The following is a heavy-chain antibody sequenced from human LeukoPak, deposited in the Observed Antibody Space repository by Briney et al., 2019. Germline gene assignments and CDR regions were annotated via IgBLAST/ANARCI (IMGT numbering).Heavy chain of an antibody. CDR3: ARTAGYSSIVFDI. CDR2: IKKDGSEK. Sequence: GGSLRLSCAASGFTFSNYWMSWVRQAPGKGLEWVANIKKDGSEKYYVVSVKGRFTISRDNAKHSLYLQMNRLRAEDTAVYNCARTAGYSSIVFDIWGQGTMVTVSS. CDR1: GFTFSNYW. D-gene: IGHD2-2*01. V-gene: IGHV3-7*02. J-gene: IGHJ3*02.